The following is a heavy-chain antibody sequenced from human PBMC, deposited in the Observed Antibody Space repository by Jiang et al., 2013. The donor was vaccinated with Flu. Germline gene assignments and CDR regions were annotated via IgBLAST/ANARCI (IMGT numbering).Heavy chain of an antibody. V-gene: IGHV4-59*11. Sequence: TLSLTCTVSGASINKLYWSWSPARSPGKGLEWIGYVHNSGFTDYNPSLESRVTISQDTSMSQISLKLTSVTSADTAVYFCARRSGSSGYDFYFDSWGQGTLVTVSS. CDR1: GASINKLY. CDR3: ARRSGSSGYDFYFDS. D-gene: IGHD5-12*01. CDR2: VHNSGFT. J-gene: IGHJ4*02.